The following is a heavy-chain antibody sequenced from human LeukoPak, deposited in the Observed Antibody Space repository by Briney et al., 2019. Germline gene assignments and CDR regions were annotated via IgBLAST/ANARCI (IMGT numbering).Heavy chain of an antibody. CDR2: IYYSGST. Sequence: PSETLSLTCTVSGGSISSYYWSWIRQPPGKGLEWIGYIYYSGSTNYNPSLKSRVTISVDTSKNQFSLKPSSVTAADTAVYYCARLLAYDFWSGYYLNGRGYFDYWGQGTLVTVSS. CDR1: GGSISSYY. J-gene: IGHJ4*02. V-gene: IGHV4-59*08. D-gene: IGHD3-3*01. CDR3: ARLLAYDFWSGYYLNGRGYFDY.